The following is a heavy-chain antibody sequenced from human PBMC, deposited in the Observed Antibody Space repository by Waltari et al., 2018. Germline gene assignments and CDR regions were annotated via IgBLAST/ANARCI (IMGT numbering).Heavy chain of an antibody. J-gene: IGHJ4*02. CDR2: IPYGGSNK. CDR3: AKDGPGARFGEWMGY. CDR1: GFTFRRYG. D-gene: IGHD3-10*01. Sequence: QVQLVESGGGVVQPGGSLRLSCAASGFTFRRYGLLWVRPAPGKGLEWGAVIPYGGSNKYYADSVKGRFTISRDNSKSTLYLQMNSLRAEDTAVYYCAKDGPGARFGEWMGYWGQGTLVTGSS. V-gene: IGHV3-30*02.